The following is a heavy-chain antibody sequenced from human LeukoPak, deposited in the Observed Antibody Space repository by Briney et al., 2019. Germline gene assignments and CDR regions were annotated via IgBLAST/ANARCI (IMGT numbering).Heavy chain of an antibody. Sequence: PGRSLRLSCAASGFTFSSYGMHWVRQAPGKGLEWVAVISYDGSNKYYADSVKGRFTISRDNSKNTLYLQMNSLRAEDTAVYYCVKDRAGYCSSTSCYLGFDYWGQGTLVTVSS. CDR2: ISYDGSNK. V-gene: IGHV3-30*18. J-gene: IGHJ4*02. D-gene: IGHD2-2*01. CDR1: GFTFSSYG. CDR3: VKDRAGYCSSTSCYLGFDY.